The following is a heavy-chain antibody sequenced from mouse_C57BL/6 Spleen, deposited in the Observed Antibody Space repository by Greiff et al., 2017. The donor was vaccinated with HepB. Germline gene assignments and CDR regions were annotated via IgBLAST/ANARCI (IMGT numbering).Heavy chain of an antibody. Sequence: VQLQQSGAELVKPGASVKISCKASGYAFSSYWMNWVKQRPGKGLEWIGQIYPGDGDTNYNGKFKGKATLTADKSSSTAYMQLSSLTSEDSAVYFCARREAQAAMDYWGQGTSVTVSS. J-gene: IGHJ4*01. D-gene: IGHD3-2*02. V-gene: IGHV1-80*01. CDR3: ARREAQAAMDY. CDR2: IYPGDGDT. CDR1: GYAFSSYW.